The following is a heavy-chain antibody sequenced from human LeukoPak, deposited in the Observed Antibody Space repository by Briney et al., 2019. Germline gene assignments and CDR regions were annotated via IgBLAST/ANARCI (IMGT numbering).Heavy chain of an antibody. Sequence: SETLSLTCTVSGGSISSSFWSWVRQPPGKGLEWIGYIYSSGSGSTSYIPSLKSRVTISVDTSKNQFSLNLSSVTAADTAVYYCATLYSSAWAAFDFWGQGALVTVSS. CDR3: ATLYSSAWAAFDF. D-gene: IGHD6-19*01. CDR2: IYSSGSGST. J-gene: IGHJ4*02. CDR1: GGSISSSF. V-gene: IGHV4-59*01.